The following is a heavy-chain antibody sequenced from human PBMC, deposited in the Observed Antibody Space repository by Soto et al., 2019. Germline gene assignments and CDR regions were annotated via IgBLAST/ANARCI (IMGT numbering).Heavy chain of an antibody. CDR2: IDPSDSYT. V-gene: IGHV5-10-1*01. CDR3: ARHGLPKEDSSGYFPPSFDD. CDR1: GYSFTSYW. J-gene: IGHJ4*02. D-gene: IGHD3-22*01. Sequence: GESLKISCKGSGYSFTSYWISWVRQMPGKGLEWLGRIDPSDSYTNYSPSFQGHVTISADKSISTAYLQWSSLKASDTAMYYCARHGLPKEDSSGYFPPSFDDWGQGTRVTVSS.